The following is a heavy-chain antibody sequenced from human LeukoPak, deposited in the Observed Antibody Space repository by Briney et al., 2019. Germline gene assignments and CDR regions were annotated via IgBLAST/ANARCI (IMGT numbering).Heavy chain of an antibody. V-gene: IGHV1-18*04. D-gene: IGHD2-8*02. Sequence: ASVKVSCKASGYTFTSYYMHWVRQAPGQGLEWMGWISGYNGKTDYAENLQGRVTMTTDTSTRTGYMELRSLRSDDTAVYYCAREGALHDTGDHYLSWFDPWGQGTLVTVSS. CDR2: ISGYNGKT. CDR1: GYTFTSYY. J-gene: IGHJ5*02. CDR3: AREGALHDTGDHYLSWFDP.